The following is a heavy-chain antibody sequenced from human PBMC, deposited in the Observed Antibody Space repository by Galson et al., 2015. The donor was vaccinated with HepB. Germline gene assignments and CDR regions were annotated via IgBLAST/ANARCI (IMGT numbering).Heavy chain of an antibody. V-gene: IGHV3-33*01. D-gene: IGHD3-9*01. CDR2: IWYDGSTK. J-gene: IGHJ4*02. Sequence: SLRLSCAASGFTFSSYGMHWVRQAPGKGLEWVAVIWYDGSTKYYVDSVKGRFTISRDNSKNTLYLQMNSLRAEDTAVYYCARDGVRDGIMTGYIDYWGQGTLLSV. CDR3: ARDGVRDGIMTGYIDY. CDR1: GFTFSSYG.